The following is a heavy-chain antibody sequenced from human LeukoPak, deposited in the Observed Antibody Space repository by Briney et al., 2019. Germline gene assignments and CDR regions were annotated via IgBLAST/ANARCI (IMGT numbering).Heavy chain of an antibody. CDR1: GFTSNSYG. Sequence: GGSLRLSCAASGFTSNSYGMHWVRQAPGKGLEWVAVIWYDGSNKYYADSVKGRFTISRDNSKNTLYLQMNSLRAEDTALYYCARGSGNYYTRFDYWGQETLVTVSS. CDR3: ARGSGNYYTRFDY. V-gene: IGHV3-33*01. D-gene: IGHD3-10*01. J-gene: IGHJ4*02. CDR2: IWYDGSNK.